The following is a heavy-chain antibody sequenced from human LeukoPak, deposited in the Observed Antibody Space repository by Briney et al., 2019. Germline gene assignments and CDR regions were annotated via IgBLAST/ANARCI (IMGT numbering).Heavy chain of an antibody. CDR3: AHQMVRGVIINQNWFDP. CDR2: IYWDDDK. CDR1: GFSLSTSGVG. J-gene: IGHJ5*02. Sequence: SGPTLVNPTQTLTLTCTFSGFSLSTSGVGVGWIRQPPGKALEWLALIYWDDDKRYSPPLKSRLTITKDTSKNQVVLTMTNMDPVDTATYYCAHQMVRGVIINQNWFDPWGQGTLVTVSS. D-gene: IGHD3-10*01. V-gene: IGHV2-5*02.